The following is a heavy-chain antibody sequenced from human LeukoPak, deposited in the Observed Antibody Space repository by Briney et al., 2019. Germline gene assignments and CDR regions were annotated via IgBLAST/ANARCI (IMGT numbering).Heavy chain of an antibody. Sequence: GRSLRLSCAASGFTFSSYAMHWVRQAPGKGLEWVAVISYDGSNKYYADSVKSRFTISRDNSKNTLYLQMNSLRAEDTAVYYCARMAGNLRGYYYYGMDVWGQGTTVTVSS. J-gene: IGHJ6*02. CDR3: ARMAGNLRGYYYYGMDV. V-gene: IGHV3-30*04. CDR1: GFTFSSYA. CDR2: ISYDGSNK. D-gene: IGHD6-19*01.